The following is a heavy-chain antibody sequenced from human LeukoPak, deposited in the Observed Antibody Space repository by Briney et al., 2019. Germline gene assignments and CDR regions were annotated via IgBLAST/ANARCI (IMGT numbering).Heavy chain of an antibody. V-gene: IGHV4-39*01. CDR2: IYYSGST. Sequence: PSETLSLTCTVSGGSISSSSYYWGWIRQPPGKGLEWIGSIYYSGSTYYNPSLKSRVTISVDTSKNQFSLKLSSVTAADTAVYYCARHESYYYYGMDVWGQGTTVTVSS. CDR1: GGSISSSSYY. J-gene: IGHJ6*02. CDR3: ARHESYYYYGMDV.